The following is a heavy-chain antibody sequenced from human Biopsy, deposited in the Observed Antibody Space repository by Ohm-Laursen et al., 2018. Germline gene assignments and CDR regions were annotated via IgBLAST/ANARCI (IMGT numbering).Heavy chain of an antibody. D-gene: IGHD4-23*01. Sequence: SDTLSLTWTVSGGSFTGHYWTWIRQPPGKGLEWIGHISHTGYTSYKSSLKSRVTISLDTSRKHFSLRLTSLTAADTAVYYCARGSNDFGGLYFPRWGQGTLLTVPS. J-gene: IGHJ4*02. CDR3: ARGSNDFGGLYFPR. CDR1: GGSFTGHY. CDR2: ISHTGYT. V-gene: IGHV4-59*11.